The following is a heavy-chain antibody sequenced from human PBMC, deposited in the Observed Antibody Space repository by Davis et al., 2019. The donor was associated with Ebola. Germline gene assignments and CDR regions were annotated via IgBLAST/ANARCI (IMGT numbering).Heavy chain of an antibody. CDR3: ARGSYDYGDYVAGGDAFDI. D-gene: IGHD4-17*01. V-gene: IGHV4-34*01. CDR2: INHSGST. Sequence: SETLSLTCAVYGGSFSGYYWSWIRQPPGKGLAWIGEINHSGSTNYNPSLKSRVTISVDTSKNQFSLKLSSVTAADTAVYYCARGSYDYGDYVAGGDAFDIWGQGTMVTVSS. J-gene: IGHJ3*02. CDR1: GGSFSGYY.